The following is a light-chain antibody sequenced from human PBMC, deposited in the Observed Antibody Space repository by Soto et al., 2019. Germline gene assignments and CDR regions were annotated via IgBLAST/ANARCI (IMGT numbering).Light chain of an antibody. Sequence: DIVMTQSPLSLPVTPGEPASISCRSSQSLLHSNGYNYLDWYLQKPGQSPQLLIYLGYNRASGVPDRFSGSGSGTDFTLKISRVEAEDVGVYYCMQALQTPLFTFGTGTKVDIK. CDR3: MQALQTPLFT. J-gene: IGKJ3*01. V-gene: IGKV2-28*01. CDR1: QSLLHSNGYNY. CDR2: LGY.